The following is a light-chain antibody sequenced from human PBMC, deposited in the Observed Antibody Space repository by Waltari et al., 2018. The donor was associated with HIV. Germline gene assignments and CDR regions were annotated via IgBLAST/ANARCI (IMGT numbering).Light chain of an antibody. J-gene: IGKJ4*01. CDR2: WAS. Sequence: DIVMTQSPDSLAVSLGERATINCKSRQSILYSSANKNYLAWYQQKPGQPPKLLIYWASTRESGVPDRFSGSGSGTDFTLTINSLQAEDVAVYYCQQYYSTLALTFGGGTKVEIK. V-gene: IGKV4-1*01. CDR3: QQYYSTLALT. CDR1: QSILYSSANKNY.